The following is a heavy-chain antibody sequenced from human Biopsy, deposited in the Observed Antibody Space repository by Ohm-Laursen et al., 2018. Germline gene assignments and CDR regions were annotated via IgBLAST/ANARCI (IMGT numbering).Heavy chain of an antibody. D-gene: IGHD3-3*01. V-gene: IGHV4-4*07. CDR1: GASMTGYF. Sequence: SGDLSLTCIVSGASMTGYFWTWVRQPAGKGLEWIGHIYTIGDTTYNPSLESRVTMSLDTSKNQFSLKMTSLTAADTAVYFCAREDEGLLRALDLWGQGTMVTVSS. CDR2: IYTIGDT. J-gene: IGHJ3*01. CDR3: AREDEGLLRALDL.